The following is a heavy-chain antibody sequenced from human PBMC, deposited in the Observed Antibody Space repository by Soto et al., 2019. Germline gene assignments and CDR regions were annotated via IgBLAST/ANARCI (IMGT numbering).Heavy chain of an antibody. V-gene: IGHV4-30-4*01. CDR1: GGSISSGDYY. Sequence: QVQLQESGPGLVKPSQTLSLTCTVSGGSISSGDYYWSWIRQPPGKGLEWIGYIYYSGSTYYNPSLTRRVTISVDTSKNQFSLKLSSVTAADTAVYYCARGPSDIVATSDYWGQGTLVTVSS. D-gene: IGHD5-12*01. CDR3: ARGPSDIVATSDY. CDR2: IYYSGST. J-gene: IGHJ4*02.